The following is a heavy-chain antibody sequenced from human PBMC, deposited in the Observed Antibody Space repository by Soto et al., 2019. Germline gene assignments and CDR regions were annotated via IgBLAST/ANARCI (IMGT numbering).Heavy chain of an antibody. CDR1: GFTFSTYG. D-gene: IGHD2-21*02. CDR3: AKGQPATVTYFDS. J-gene: IGHJ4*02. CDR2: ISGSGGST. Sequence: GGSLRLSCAASGFTFSTYGRSWVRQAPGKGLEWVSGISGSGGSTYYADSVKGRFTISRDKSKSMLYLQMNVLRDEDTAIYYRAKGQPATVTYFDSWGQGTLVTVPQ. V-gene: IGHV3-23*01.